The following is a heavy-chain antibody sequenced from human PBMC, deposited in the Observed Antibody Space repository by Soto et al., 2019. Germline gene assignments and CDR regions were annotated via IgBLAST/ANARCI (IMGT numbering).Heavy chain of an antibody. J-gene: IGHJ4*02. D-gene: IGHD2-2*01. CDR3: ARPRVTRLSFEF. V-gene: IGHV4-39*02. CDR1: GGSISSNAYY. Sequence: PSETLSLTCTLSGGSISSNAYYWGWIRQSPGRGLEWIGIIHNGGSSFYNSSLRSRVTFSVDTSNNYFSLRLNSVTAADTAVYLCARPRVTRLSFEFWGQGTLGTVSS. CDR2: IHNGGSS.